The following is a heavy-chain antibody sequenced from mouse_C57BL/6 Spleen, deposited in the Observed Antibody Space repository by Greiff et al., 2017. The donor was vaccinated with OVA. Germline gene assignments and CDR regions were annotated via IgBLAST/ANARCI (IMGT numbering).Heavy chain of an antibody. J-gene: IGHJ3*01. Sequence: VQLQQPGAELVKPGASVKLSCKASGYTFTSYWMQWVKQRPGQGLEWIGEIDPSDSYTNYNQKFKGKATLTVDTSSSTAYMQLSSLTSEDSAVYYCARKKDYDPSWLAYWGQGTLVTVSA. D-gene: IGHD2-4*01. CDR2: IDPSDSYT. CDR1: GYTFTSYW. CDR3: ARKKDYDPSWLAY. V-gene: IGHV1-50*01.